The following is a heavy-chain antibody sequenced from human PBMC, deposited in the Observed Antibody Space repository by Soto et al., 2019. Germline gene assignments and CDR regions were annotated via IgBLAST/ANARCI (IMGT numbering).Heavy chain of an antibody. J-gene: IGHJ5*02. CDR3: ARGPSFDP. CDR2: INQRGST. CDR1: GGSLRGYH. V-gene: IGHV4-34*01. Sequence: NPSETLSLTCAVYGGSLRGYHWSWIRQPPGKGLEWIGEINQRGSTSYNPSLKSRVTISLDTSKNEFSLRLTSVTAADTAVYYCARGPSFDPWGQGTLVTVSS.